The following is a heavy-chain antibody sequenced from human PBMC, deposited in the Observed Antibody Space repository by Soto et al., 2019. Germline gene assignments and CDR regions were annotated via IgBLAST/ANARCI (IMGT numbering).Heavy chain of an antibody. CDR1: GFPFSSFW. D-gene: IGHD6-19*01. CDR3: AGGSGSYIRK. V-gene: IGHV3-7*01. J-gene: IGHJ1*01. Sequence: EVQLVESGGGLVQPGGSLRLSCAASGFPFSSFWMNWVRQAPGKGLEWVANIKQDGSAKYYVDSVKGRFTNSRDNAKNSLYLQMNSMRREETAVYYCAGGSGSYIRKWGQGTLVTVSS. CDR2: IKQDGSAK.